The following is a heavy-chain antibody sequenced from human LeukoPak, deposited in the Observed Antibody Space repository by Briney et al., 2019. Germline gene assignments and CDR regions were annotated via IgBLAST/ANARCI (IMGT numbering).Heavy chain of an antibody. Sequence: PGGSLRLSCAASGFAFSSYAMSWVRQAPGKGLEWVSAISGSGGSTYYADSVKGRFTISRDNSKNTLYLQMNSLRAEDTAVYYCAKDSRRGPLSPRVIDYWGQGTLVTVSS. CDR3: AKDSRRGPLSPRVIDY. V-gene: IGHV3-23*01. CDR1: GFAFSSYA. D-gene: IGHD3-10*01. CDR2: ISGSGGST. J-gene: IGHJ4*02.